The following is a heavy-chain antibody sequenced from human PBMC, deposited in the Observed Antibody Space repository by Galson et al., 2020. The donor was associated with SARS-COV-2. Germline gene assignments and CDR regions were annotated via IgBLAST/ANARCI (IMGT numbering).Heavy chain of an antibody. Sequence: SETLSLTCAVYGGSFSGYYWTWIRQPPGKGLEWIGEINHSGSPNYNPSLKSRVTMSVDTSKNQFSLKLSSVTAADTGVYYCAKGNELVWFGQLLLSNYNYVMDVWGQGTTVTVSS. V-gene: IGHV4-34*01. CDR2: INHSGSP. D-gene: IGHD3-10*01. CDR3: AKGNELVWFGQLLLSNYNYVMDV. CDR1: GGSFSGYY. J-gene: IGHJ6*02.